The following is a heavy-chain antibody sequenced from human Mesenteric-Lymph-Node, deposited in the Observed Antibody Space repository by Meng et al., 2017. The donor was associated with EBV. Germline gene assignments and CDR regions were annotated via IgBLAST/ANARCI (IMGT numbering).Heavy chain of an antibody. D-gene: IGHD6-19*01. CDR3: ARPWLGRFDY. Sequence: QGPLQQWGAGLLKPSETLSLTCAVYGGSFSGYYWSWIRQPPGKGLEWIGEINHSGSTNYNPSLKSRVTISVDTSKNQFSLKLSSVTAADTAVYYCARPWLGRFDYWGQGTLVTVSS. J-gene: IGHJ4*02. CDR2: INHSGST. V-gene: IGHV4-34*01. CDR1: GGSFSGYY.